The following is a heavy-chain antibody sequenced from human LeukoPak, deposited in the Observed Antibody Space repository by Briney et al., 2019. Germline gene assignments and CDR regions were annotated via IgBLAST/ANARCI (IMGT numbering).Heavy chain of an antibody. CDR3: AKDRGYDILTGQYYFDY. CDR1: GFTFDDYA. Sequence: SLRLSLAASGFTFDDYAMQWVRQAPGKGLGGGSGFNWNSGNLGYADSVKGRFTISRDNAKNSLSLQMNSLRDEDTALYYCAKDRGYDILTGQYYFDYWGQGALVTVSS. V-gene: IGHV3-9*01. J-gene: IGHJ4*02. D-gene: IGHD3-9*01. CDR2: FNWNSGNL.